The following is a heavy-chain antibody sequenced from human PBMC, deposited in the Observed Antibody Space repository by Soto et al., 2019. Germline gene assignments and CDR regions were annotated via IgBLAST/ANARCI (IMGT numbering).Heavy chain of an antibody. V-gene: IGHV3-30-3*01. J-gene: IGHJ3*02. CDR1: GFTFSSYA. CDR2: ISYDGSNK. D-gene: IGHD7-27*01. CDR3: ARANWGMGDAFDI. Sequence: QVQLVESGGGVVQPGRSLRLSCAASGFTFSSYAMHWVRQAPGKGLEWVAVISYDGSNKYYADSVKGRFTISRDNSKNTLYLQMNSLRAEDTAVYYCARANWGMGDAFDIWGPGTMVTVSS.